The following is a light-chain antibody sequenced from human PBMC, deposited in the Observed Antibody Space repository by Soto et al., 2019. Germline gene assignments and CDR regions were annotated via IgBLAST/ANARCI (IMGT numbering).Light chain of an antibody. CDR1: GSDVGGYNY. CDR3: SSYTSSSTLYV. CDR2: DVS. Sequence: QSALTQPASVSGSPGQSITISCTGTGSDVGGYNYVSWYQQHPGKAPKLMIYDVSNRPSGVSNRFSGSKSGNTASLTISGLQAEDEADYYYSSYTSSSTLYVFGTGTKLTVL. V-gene: IGLV2-14*01. J-gene: IGLJ1*01.